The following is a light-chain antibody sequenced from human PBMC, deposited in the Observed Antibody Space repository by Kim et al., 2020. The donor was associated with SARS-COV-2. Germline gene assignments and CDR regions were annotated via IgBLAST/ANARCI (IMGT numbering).Light chain of an antibody. V-gene: IGKV1-39*01. CDR1: HNINSY. CDR2: AAY. CDR3: QQNYDSWT. Sequence: DVQMTQSPSSLSAAVGDRVTITCRASHNINSYLNGYQQKPGKAPKLLIYAAYHLQSGVPSRFSGSGSGTDFTLTINSLQPEDFATYSCQQNYDSWTFGEGTKVDIK. J-gene: IGKJ1*01.